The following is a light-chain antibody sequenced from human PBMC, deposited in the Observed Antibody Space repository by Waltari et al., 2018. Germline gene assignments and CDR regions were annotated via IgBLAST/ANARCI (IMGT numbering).Light chain of an antibody. CDR2: AAS. V-gene: IGKV1-39*01. Sequence: DIQTTQSPSSLSACVAASIAATCRTSQNINTYLNWYQHKPGKAPKLLIYAASTLHNGVSSRFRGSGSGTDFTLTISGLQPEDFATYYCQQGYNAPLTFGGGTKVEIE. J-gene: IGKJ4*01. CDR1: QNINTY. CDR3: QQGYNAPLT.